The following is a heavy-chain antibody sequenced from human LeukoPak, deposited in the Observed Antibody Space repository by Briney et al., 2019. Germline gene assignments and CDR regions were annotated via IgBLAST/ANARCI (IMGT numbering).Heavy chain of an antibody. D-gene: IGHD3-10*01. J-gene: IGHJ3*02. CDR2: IYYTGRT. V-gene: IGHV4-31*03. CDR1: GGSISRGDNY. Sequence: SQTLSLTCTVSGGSISRGDNYWSWIRQHPGKGLECIGYIYYTGRTYYNPSLKSRVTISIDTSRSQFSLRLSSVTAADTAVYYCARYRSGSSSLNAFDIWGQGTMVTVSS. CDR3: ARYRSGSSSLNAFDI.